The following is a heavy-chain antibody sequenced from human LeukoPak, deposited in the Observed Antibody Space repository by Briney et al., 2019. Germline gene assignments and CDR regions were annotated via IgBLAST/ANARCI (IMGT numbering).Heavy chain of an antibody. V-gene: IGHV1-69*13. Sequence: SVKVSCKDSGGTFSSYAISWVRQAPGQGLEWMGGIIPIFGTANYAQKFQGRVTITADESTSTAYMELSSLRSEDTAVYYCATPPHYTYYYDSSGYDPGFDYWGQGTLVTVSS. CDR3: ATPPHYTYYYDSSGYDPGFDY. J-gene: IGHJ4*02. CDR2: IIPIFGTA. CDR1: GGTFSSYA. D-gene: IGHD3-22*01.